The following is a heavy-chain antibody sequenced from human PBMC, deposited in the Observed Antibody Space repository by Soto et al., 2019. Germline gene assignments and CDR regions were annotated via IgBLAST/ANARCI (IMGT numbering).Heavy chain of an antibody. Sequence: GGSLRLSCAASGFTFSSYSMNWVRQAPGKGLEWVSSISSSSSYIYYADSVKGRFTISRDNAKNSLYLQMNSLRAEDTAVYYCARDSDYGYDSYYYYYMDVWGKGTTVTVSS. CDR1: GFTFSSYS. CDR2: ISSSSSYI. D-gene: IGHD5-12*01. CDR3: ARDSDYGYDSYYYYYMDV. V-gene: IGHV3-21*01. J-gene: IGHJ6*03.